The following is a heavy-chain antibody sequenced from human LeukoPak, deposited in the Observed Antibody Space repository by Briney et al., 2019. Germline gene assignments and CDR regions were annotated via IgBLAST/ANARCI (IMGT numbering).Heavy chain of an antibody. Sequence: GGSLRLSCAASGFTFSNAWMSWVRQAPGKGLEWVGRIRGKTDGGTADYAAHVKGRFTISRDYSKNTLYLEMNSLQSEDKDVYYCTRVGPPGNWGQGTVVTVS. J-gene: IGHJ4*02. CDR3: TRVGPPGN. CDR2: IRGKTDGGTA. CDR1: GFTFSNAW. V-gene: IGHV3-15*01.